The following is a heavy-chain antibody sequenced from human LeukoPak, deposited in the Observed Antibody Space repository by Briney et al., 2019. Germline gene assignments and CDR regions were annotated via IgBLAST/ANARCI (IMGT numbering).Heavy chain of an antibody. D-gene: IGHD6-6*01. CDR3: ASLEYSSSSKDFDY. V-gene: IGHV3-48*03. Sequence: GGSLRLSCAASGFIFSRYSMNWVRQAPGKGLEWVSYISSSGSTIYYADSVKGRFTISRDNAKNSLYLQMNSLRAEDTAVYYCASLEYSSSSKDFDYWGQGTLVTVSS. CDR2: ISSSGSTI. J-gene: IGHJ4*02. CDR1: GFIFSRYS.